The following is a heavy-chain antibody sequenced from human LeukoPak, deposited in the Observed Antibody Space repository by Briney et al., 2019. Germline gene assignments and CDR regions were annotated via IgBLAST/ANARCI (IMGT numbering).Heavy chain of an antibody. Sequence: GGSLRLSCAASGFTFSSYEMNWVRQAPGKGLEWVSYISSSGSTIYYADSEKGRFTISRDNAKNSLYLQMNSLRAEDTAVYYCARLMWELPPHYYYMDVWGKGTTVTISS. V-gene: IGHV3-48*03. CDR2: ISSSGSTI. J-gene: IGHJ6*03. CDR3: ARLMWELPPHYYYMDV. CDR1: GFTFSSYE. D-gene: IGHD1-26*01.